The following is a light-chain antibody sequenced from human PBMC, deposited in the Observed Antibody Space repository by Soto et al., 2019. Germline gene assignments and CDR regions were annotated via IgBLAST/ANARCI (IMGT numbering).Light chain of an antibody. J-gene: IGLJ2*01. Sequence: QSALTQPASVSGSPGQSITISCTGTDRDVGGYSSVSWYQLRPGKAPKLLIYEVSYRPSGVSTRFSGSRSGNTASLTISGLHSEDEASYYCSSHTTTTYVIFGGGTQLTVL. CDR3: SSHTTTTYVI. CDR1: DRDVGGYSS. CDR2: EVS. V-gene: IGLV2-14*01.